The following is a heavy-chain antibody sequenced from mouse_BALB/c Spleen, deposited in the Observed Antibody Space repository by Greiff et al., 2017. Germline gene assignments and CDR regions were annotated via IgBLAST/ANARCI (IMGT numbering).Heavy chain of an antibody. D-gene: IGHD1-1*01. J-gene: IGHJ2*01. CDR2: INSNGGST. Sequence: EVKVVESGGGLVQPGGSLKLSCAASGFTFSSYGMSWVRQTPDKRLELVATINSNGGSTYYPDSVKGRFTISRDNAKNTLYLQMSSLKSEDTAMYYCARDYYGSSYGFDYWGQGTTLTVSS. CDR1: GFTFSSYG. CDR3: ARDYYGSSYGFDY. V-gene: IGHV5-6-3*01.